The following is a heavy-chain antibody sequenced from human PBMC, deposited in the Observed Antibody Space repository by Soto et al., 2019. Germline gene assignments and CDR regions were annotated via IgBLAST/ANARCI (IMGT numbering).Heavy chain of an antibody. D-gene: IGHD3-9*01. CDR1: GGSISGYY. CDR2: VHYSGST. CDR3: ARRASYDILTFDY. J-gene: IGHJ4*02. V-gene: IGHV4-59*08. Sequence: SETLSLTCTVSGGSISGYYWGWIRQPPGKGLEWIGYVHYSGSTKYTPSLKSRVTISVDTSKNQFSLKLSSVTAADTAVYYCARRASYDILTFDYWGQGALVTVS.